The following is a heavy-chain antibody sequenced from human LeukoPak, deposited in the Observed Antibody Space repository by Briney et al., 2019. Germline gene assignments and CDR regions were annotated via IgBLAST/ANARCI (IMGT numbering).Heavy chain of an antibody. D-gene: IGHD1-26*01. CDR3: ARDSTNEWELHY. J-gene: IGHJ4*02. V-gene: IGHV3-30*03. CDR2: ISYDGTNK. CDR1: GFTLTSYG. Sequence: PGGSLRLSCAVSGFTLTSYGMHWVRQAPGKGLEWVAVISYDGTNKYYADSVKGRFTISRDNSKNTLYLQMNSLRAEDTAVYHCARDSTNEWELHYWGQGTLVTVSS.